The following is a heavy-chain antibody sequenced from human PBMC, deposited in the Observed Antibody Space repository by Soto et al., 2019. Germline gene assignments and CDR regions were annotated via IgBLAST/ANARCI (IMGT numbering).Heavy chain of an antibody. CDR3: ARDPAGSTRPYYYGMDV. V-gene: IGHV3-21*01. J-gene: IGHJ6*02. CDR1: GFTFNTYS. D-gene: IGHD2-2*01. Sequence: GGSLRLSCAASGFTFNTYSMNWVRQAPGKGLEWVSFISSRNSFIYYADSVRGRFTISRDNAKNSVFLQMNSLRVEDTAVYYCARDPAGSTRPYYYGMDVWGQGTTVTVSS. CDR2: ISSRNSFI.